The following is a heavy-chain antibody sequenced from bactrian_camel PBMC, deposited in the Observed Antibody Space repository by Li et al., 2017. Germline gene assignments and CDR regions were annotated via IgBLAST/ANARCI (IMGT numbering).Heavy chain of an antibody. D-gene: IGHD4*01. V-gene: IGHV3S25*01. CDR2: IYFGGAYT. Sequence: QLVESGGGSVQAGGSLRLSCAASGYTVSNNWMAWFRQAPGKEQEGVAAIYFGGAYTYYADSVKGRFSVSQDNAKNTVYLQMNSLKPEDTAMYYCAADLRPGGLWFHDYDYKYTGQGTQVTVS. CDR1: GYTVSNNW. J-gene: IGHJ4*01.